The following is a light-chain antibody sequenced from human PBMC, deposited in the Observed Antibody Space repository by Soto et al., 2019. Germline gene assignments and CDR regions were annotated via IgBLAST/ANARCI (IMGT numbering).Light chain of an antibody. CDR3: QSYDTNKHVV. CDR1: SGSIASNY. CDR2: EDK. J-gene: IGLJ2*01. V-gene: IGLV6-57*04. Sequence: NFMLTQPHSVSESPGTTVTISCTRSSGSIASNYVQWYQQRPGSAPSPVIYEDKQRPSGVPDRFSGSIDSSSNSASLTISGLQTEDEADYFCQSYDTNKHVVFGGGTKVTVL.